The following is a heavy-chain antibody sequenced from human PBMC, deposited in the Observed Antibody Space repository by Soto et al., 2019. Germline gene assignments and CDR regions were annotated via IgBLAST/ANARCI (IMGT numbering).Heavy chain of an antibody. V-gene: IGHV4-39*02. CDR3: ATPNDYQNSGYFTRFDY. D-gene: IGHD3-22*01. J-gene: IGHJ4*02. Sequence: SETLSLSYTVSGGSISGTSYYWGCIRKPPWKGLEWIGTIYNSGSTYYNPSLKSRVSISVDTSKNHFSLKLRSVNAADTAVYYCATPNDYQNSGYFTRFDYWRQGALVTVSS. CDR1: GGSISGTSYY. CDR2: IYNSGST.